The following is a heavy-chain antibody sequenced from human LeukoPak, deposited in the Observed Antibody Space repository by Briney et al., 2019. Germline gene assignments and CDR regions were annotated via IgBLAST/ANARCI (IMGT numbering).Heavy chain of an antibody. CDR2: ISGSGGST. V-gene: IGHV3-23*01. D-gene: IGHD5-24*01. CDR1: GFTFSSYA. J-gene: IGHJ4*02. Sequence: GGCLRLSCAASGFTFSSYAMSWVRQAPGKGLEWVSAISGSGGSTYYADSVKGRFTISRDISKNTLYLQMNSLRAEDTAVYYSAKHPRDDYTLYYFDYWGQGTLVTVSS. CDR3: AKHPRDDYTLYYFDY.